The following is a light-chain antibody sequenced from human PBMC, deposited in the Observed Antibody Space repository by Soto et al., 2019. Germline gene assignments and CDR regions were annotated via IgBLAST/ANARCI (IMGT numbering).Light chain of an antibody. CDR3: QHYYSFPIT. CDR2: KTS. J-gene: IGKJ5*01. Sequence: DIQMTQSPSTLSASVDHRVTLTCRASHIISDYLAWYQQKPGKAPRLLMYKTSVIENGVPPRFSGGGSGKEFTLTISSLRPDDFATYYCQHYYSFPITFGQGTRLEIK. V-gene: IGKV1-5*03. CDR1: HIISDY.